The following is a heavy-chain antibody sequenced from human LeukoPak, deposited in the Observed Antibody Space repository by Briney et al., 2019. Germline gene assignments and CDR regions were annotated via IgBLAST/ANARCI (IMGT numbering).Heavy chain of an antibody. V-gene: IGHV1-69*06. CDR3: ARETGYAYGRAPLDY. CDR2: VITMSGTV. Sequence: PTASVKVSCKASGGTFSTFGISWVRQTPGQGHEWVGGVITMSGTVNNARTFQGRVTITLDKSTSTSYLRLSTLRSAHTAVYNCARETGYAYGRAPLDYCGQGDLVTVSS. J-gene: IGHJ4*02. CDR1: GGTFSTFG. D-gene: IGHD5-18*01.